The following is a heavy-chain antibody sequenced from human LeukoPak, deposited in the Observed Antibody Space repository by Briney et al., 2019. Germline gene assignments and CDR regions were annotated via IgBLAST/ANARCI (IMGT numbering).Heavy chain of an antibody. CDR2: IIPVFGTP. D-gene: IGHD2-8*01. CDR1: RATFSSYA. J-gene: IGHJ4*02. Sequence: ASVKVSCKASRATFSSYAISWVRQAPGQGLEWVGGIIPVFGTPNYAQKFQGRVTITTDESTSTAYMELSSLRSEDTAVYYCASNDLVVYAGLYWGQGTLVTVSS. CDR3: ASNDLVVYAGLY. V-gene: IGHV1-69*05.